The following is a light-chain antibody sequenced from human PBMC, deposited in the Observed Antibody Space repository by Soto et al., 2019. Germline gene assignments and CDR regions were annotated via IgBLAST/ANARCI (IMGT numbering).Light chain of an antibody. V-gene: IGLV2-11*01. CDR1: SGDVGIYDY. J-gene: IGLJ2*01. CDR2: NVN. CDR3: QSYDSSLGGSVI. Sequence: QSALIQPPSVSGSPGQTVTISCTRTSGDVGIYDYVSWCQQHRGTVPKPMIYNVNCQPSGGPDRFSGFNSGTSASLAIAGLQAEDEADYYCQSYDSSLGGSVIFGGGTKLTVL.